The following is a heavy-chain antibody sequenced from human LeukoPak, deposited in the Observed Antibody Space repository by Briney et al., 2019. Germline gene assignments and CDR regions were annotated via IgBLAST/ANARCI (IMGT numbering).Heavy chain of an antibody. CDR3: ARDQRGRSRHYYYGMDV. CDR1: GFTVSSNY. D-gene: IGHD3-10*01. CDR2: IYSGGST. V-gene: IGHV3-53*01. Sequence: QTGGSLRLSCAASGFTVSSNYMSWVRQAPGKGLEWVSVIYSGGSTYYADSVKGRFTISRDNSKNTLYLQMNSLRAEDTAVYYCARDQRGRSRHYYYGMDVWGQGTTVTVSS. J-gene: IGHJ6*02.